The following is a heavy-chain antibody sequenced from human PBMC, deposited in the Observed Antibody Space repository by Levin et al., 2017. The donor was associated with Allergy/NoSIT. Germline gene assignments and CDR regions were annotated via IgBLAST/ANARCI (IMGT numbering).Heavy chain of an antibody. V-gene: IGHV3-7*01. D-gene: IGHD3-10*01. CDR2: IKQDGSEK. Sequence: GGSLRLSCAASGFTFSSYWMSWVRQAPGEGLEWMAHIKQDGSEKHYVDSVKGRVTISRDNAKNSLYLQMNSLRVEDTAVYYCARESGGFDYWGQGILVTVFS. J-gene: IGHJ4*02. CDR3: ARESGGFDY. CDR1: GFTFSSYW.